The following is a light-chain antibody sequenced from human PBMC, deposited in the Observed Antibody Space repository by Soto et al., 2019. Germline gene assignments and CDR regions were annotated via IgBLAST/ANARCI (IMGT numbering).Light chain of an antibody. Sequence: DIQMIQSPSSVSASVGDRVSITCRASQDISTWLAWFQQKPGKAPKLLIYAASSLHTGVPSRFGGSGSGTDFTLTISSLRPEDFATYYCQQANSFPFTFGQGTRLEIK. CDR1: QDISTW. J-gene: IGKJ5*01. CDR2: AAS. CDR3: QQANSFPFT. V-gene: IGKV1-12*01.